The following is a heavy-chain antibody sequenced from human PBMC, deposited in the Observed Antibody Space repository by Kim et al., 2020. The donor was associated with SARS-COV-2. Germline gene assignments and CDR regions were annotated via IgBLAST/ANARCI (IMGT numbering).Heavy chain of an antibody. CDR3: ARHFCEYSSSSWCKTNWFDP. V-gene: IGHV4-39*01. J-gene: IGHJ5*02. Sequence: SETLSLTCTVSGGSISSSSYYWGWIRQPPGKGLEWIGSIYYSGSTYYNPSLKSRVTISVDTSKNQFSLKLSSVTAADTAVYYCARHFCEYSSSSWCKTNWFDPWGQGTLVTVSS. CDR1: GGSISSSSYY. D-gene: IGHD6-6*01. CDR2: IYYSGST.